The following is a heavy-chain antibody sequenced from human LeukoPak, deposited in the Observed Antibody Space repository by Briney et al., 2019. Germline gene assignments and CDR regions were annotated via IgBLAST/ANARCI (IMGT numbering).Heavy chain of an antibody. CDR2: ISSSGSSI. CDR1: GFSFSGYY. CDR3: ARDRDGYNSGAFDI. Sequence: GGSLRLSCAASGFSFSGYYMTWIRQAPGEGLEWISYISSSGSSIYYADSVKGRFTISRDNAKNLLYLQMNCLRAEDTAVYYCARDRDGYNSGAFDIWGQGTMVTVSS. V-gene: IGHV3-11*04. J-gene: IGHJ3*02. D-gene: IGHD5-24*01.